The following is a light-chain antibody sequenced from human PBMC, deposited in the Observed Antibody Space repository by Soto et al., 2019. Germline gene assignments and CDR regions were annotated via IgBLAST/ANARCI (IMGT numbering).Light chain of an antibody. Sequence: QLVLTQSPSASASLGASVKLTCTLSSGHSNYAIAWHQQQPEKGPRFLMKLNSDGSHSKGDGIADRFSGSSSGAERYLTISTLQSEDEADYYCQTWVTGIHIFGGGTQLTVL. CDR1: SGHSNYA. CDR2: LNSDGSH. J-gene: IGLJ2*01. V-gene: IGLV4-69*01. CDR3: QTWVTGIHI.